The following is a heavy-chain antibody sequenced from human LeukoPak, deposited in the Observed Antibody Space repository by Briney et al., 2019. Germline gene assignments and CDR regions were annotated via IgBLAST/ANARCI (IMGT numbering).Heavy chain of an antibody. J-gene: IGHJ4*02. D-gene: IGHD3-22*01. CDR1: GFTFSIYG. CDR3: AKGPDSSGYYYYVDY. CDR2: ISYDGSNK. Sequence: GGSLRLSCTASGFTFSIYGMHWVRQAPGKGLEWVAVISYDGSNKYYADSVKGRFTISRDNSKNTLHLQMNSLRAEDTAVYYCAKGPDSSGYYYYVDYWGRGTLVTVSS. V-gene: IGHV3-30*18.